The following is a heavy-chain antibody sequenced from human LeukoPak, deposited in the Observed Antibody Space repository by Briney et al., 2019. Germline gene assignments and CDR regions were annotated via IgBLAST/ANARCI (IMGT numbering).Heavy chain of an antibody. CDR2: ISGSGGST. CDR3: AKKGGGVVVAATYDY. D-gene: IGHD2-15*01. V-gene: IGHV3-23*01. J-gene: IGHJ4*02. CDR1: GFTFSSYA. Sequence: QPGGSLRLSCAASGFTFSSYAMSWVRQAPGKGLEWVSAISGSGGSTYYADSVKGRFTISRDNSKNTLYLQMNSLRAEDTAVYYYAKKGGGVVVAATYDYRGQGTLVTVSS.